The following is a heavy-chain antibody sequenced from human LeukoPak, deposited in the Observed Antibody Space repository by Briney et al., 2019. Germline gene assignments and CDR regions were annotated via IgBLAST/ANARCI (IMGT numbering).Heavy chain of an antibody. D-gene: IGHD6-13*01. CDR1: GYTFTGYY. CDR3: AGRSSSWSNDFDY. J-gene: IGHJ4*02. Sequence: ASVKVSCKASGYTFTGYYMHWVRQAPGQGLEWMGWINTNTGNPTYAQGFTGRFVFSLDTSVSTAYLQISSLKAEDTAVYYCAGRSSSWSNDFDYWGQGTLVTVSS. V-gene: IGHV7-4-1*02. CDR2: INTNTGNP.